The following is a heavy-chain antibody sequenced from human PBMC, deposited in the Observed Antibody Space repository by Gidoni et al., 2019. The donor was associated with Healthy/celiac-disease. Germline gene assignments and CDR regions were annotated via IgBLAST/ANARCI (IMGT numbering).Heavy chain of an antibody. D-gene: IGHD3-22*01. CDR1: GGTFSSYA. CDR2: IIPICGTA. Sequence: QVQLVQSGAELQKPGSSVKVSCTASGGTFSSYATSRVRQAPVQGLEWVGGIIPICGTANYAQKFQGRVTITADESTSTAYMELSSRRSEDTAVYYCARDLRARWYYDSSGYYRYFDYWGQGTLVTVSS. V-gene: IGHV1-69*01. J-gene: IGHJ4*02. CDR3: ARDLRARWYYDSSGYYRYFDY.